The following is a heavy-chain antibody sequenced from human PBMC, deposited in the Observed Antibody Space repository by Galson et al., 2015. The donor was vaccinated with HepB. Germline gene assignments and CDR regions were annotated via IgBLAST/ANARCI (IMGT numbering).Heavy chain of an antibody. D-gene: IGHD2-21*01. CDR2: ISYDGSNK. V-gene: IGHV3-30-3*01. CDR1: GFTFNNYA. J-gene: IGHJ5*02. CDR3: ARDRFVVVIGPKWAGELDP. Sequence: SLRLSCAAYGFTFNNYAIHWVRQAPGKGLERVAVISYDGSNKYYADSVKGRFTISRDNSKNTLYLQMNSLRAEDTAVYYCARDRFVVVIGPKWAGELDPWGQGTLVIVSS.